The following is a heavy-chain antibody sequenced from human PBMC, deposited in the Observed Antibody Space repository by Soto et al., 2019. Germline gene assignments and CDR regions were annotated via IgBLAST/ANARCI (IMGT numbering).Heavy chain of an antibody. Sequence: QVQLVQSGAEVKKPGASVKVSCKASGYTFTSYGISWVRQAPGQGLEWMGWISAYNGNTNYAQKLKGRVTMTTDTSTSTAYMELRSLRSDDTAVYYCARGRYSGTTWLRDPTRGYWFDPWGQGTLVTVSS. V-gene: IGHV1-18*01. CDR2: ISAYNGNT. J-gene: IGHJ5*02. D-gene: IGHD1-7*01. CDR1: GYTFTSYG. CDR3: ARGRYSGTTWLRDPTRGYWFDP.